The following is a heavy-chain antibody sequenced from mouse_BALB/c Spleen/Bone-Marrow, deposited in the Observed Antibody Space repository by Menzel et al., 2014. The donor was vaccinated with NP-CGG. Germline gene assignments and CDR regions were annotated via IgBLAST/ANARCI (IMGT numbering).Heavy chain of an antibody. CDR2: ISGGGSYT. CDR3: ARHAYYDQTEVSFVY. CDR1: GFTFSNYG. V-gene: IGHV5-9-2*01. J-gene: IGHJ3*01. Sequence: EVQLVEPGGGLVKSGGSLKLSCAASGFTFSNYGMSWVRQTPEKRLEWVATISGGGSYTFYSDSVKGRFTISRDNAKNNLYLQLSSLRSEDTALYYCARHAYYDQTEVSFVYWGQGTLVTVSA. D-gene: IGHD2-4*01.